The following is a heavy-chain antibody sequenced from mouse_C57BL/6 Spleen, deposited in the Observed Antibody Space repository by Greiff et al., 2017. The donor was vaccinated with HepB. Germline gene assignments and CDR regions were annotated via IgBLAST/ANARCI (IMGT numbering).Heavy chain of an antibody. CDR1: GFTFSNYW. J-gene: IGHJ2*01. Sequence: EVKLEESGGGLVQPGGSMKLSCVASGFTFSNYWMNWVRQSPEKGLEWVAQIRLKSDNYATHYAESVKGRFTISRDDSKSIVYLQMNNLRAEDTGIYYCTADGSSFDYWGQGTTLTVSS. CDR3: TADGSSFDY. CDR2: IRLKSDNYAT. V-gene: IGHV6-3*01. D-gene: IGHD1-1*01.